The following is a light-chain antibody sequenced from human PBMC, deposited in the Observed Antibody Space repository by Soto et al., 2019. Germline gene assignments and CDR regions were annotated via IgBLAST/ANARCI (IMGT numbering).Light chain of an antibody. J-gene: IGKJ4*01. CDR1: QGITDF. V-gene: IGKV1-9*01. CDR2: AAS. CDR3: QQFNVYPLT. Sequence: DIQLTQSPSFLSASVGDRVTISCRASQGITDFLAWYQQKPGKAPKLLIYAASTLQSGVPSRFSGSASGTEFTLTISSLQPEDFATYFCQQFNVYPLTFRGGTMLEIK.